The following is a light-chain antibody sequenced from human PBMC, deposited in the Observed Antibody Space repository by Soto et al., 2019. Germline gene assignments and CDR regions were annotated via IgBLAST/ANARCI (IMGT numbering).Light chain of an antibody. V-gene: IGKV3-20*01. CDR2: AAS. CDR1: QSVTSNY. J-gene: IGKJ1*01. CDR3: QQYGRSITST. Sequence: EVVLTQSPGTVSLSPGERATLSCRASQSVTSNYLAWYQQKPGQAPRLLIYAASSRATGIPDRFSGSGSGTDFTLSISRLEPEDFEVYYCQQYGRSITSTFGQGTKVEIK.